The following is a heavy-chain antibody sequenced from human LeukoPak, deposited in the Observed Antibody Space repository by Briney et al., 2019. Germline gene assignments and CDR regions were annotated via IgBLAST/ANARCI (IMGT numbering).Heavy chain of an antibody. CDR1: GYTFTAYY. D-gene: IGHD6-13*01. CDR2: INPNSGGT. Sequence: ASVTVSCKASGYTFTAYYMHWVRQAPGQGLEWMGWINPNSGGTNYAQKFQGRVTITRNTSISTAYMELSSLRSEDTAVYYCARGYSSSGDMDVWGKGTTVTVSS. CDR3: ARGYSSSGDMDV. V-gene: IGHV1-2*02. J-gene: IGHJ6*03.